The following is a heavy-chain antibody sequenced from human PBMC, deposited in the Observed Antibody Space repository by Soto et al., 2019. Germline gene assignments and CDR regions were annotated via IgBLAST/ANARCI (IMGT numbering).Heavy chain of an antibody. D-gene: IGHD3-3*01. CDR1: GFTFSSYW. J-gene: IGHJ4*02. CDR2: INSDGSST. CDR3: ARGEPALRFLEWLSQTTDY. V-gene: IGHV3-74*01. Sequence: GGSLRLSCAASGFTFSSYWMHWVRQAPGKGLVWVSRINSDGSSTSYADSVKGRFTISRDNAKNTLYLQMNSLRAEDTAVYYCARGEPALRFLEWLSQTTDYWGQGTLVTVLL.